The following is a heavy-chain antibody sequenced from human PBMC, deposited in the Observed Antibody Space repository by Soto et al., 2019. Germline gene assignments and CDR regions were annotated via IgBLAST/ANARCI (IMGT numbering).Heavy chain of an antibody. D-gene: IGHD5-18*01. CDR2: IIPIFGTA. V-gene: IGHV1-69*13. Sequence: ASVKVSCKASGGTCSSYAISWVRQAPGQGLEWMGGIIPIFGTANYAQKFQGRVTITADESTSTAYMELSRLRSEDTAVYYCASSSYGSGDSFDYWGQGTLVTVSS. CDR3: ASSSYGSGDSFDY. J-gene: IGHJ4*02. CDR1: GGTCSSYA.